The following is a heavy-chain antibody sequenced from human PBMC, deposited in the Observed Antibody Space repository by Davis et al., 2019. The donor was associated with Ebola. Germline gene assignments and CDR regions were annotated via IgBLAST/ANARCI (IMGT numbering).Heavy chain of an antibody. Sequence: AASVKVSCKASGYTFTSYYMHLVRQAPGQGLVWMGIINPSGGSTSYAQKFQGRVTMTRDTSTSTVYMELSSLRSEDTAVYYCATLAVAGSFFDYWGQGTLVTVSS. CDR1: GYTFTSYY. D-gene: IGHD6-19*01. CDR3: ATLAVAGSFFDY. J-gene: IGHJ4*02. V-gene: IGHV1-46*03. CDR2: INPSGGST.